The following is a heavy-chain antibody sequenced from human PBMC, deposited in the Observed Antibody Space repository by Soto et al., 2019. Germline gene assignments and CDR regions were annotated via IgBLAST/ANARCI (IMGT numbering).Heavy chain of an antibody. CDR1: GFTFSSYG. V-gene: IGHV3-30*18. CDR2: ISYDGSNK. J-gene: IGHJ6*02. Sequence: RLSCAASGFTFSSYGMHWVRQAPGKGLEWVAVISYDGSNKYYADSVKGRFTISRDNSKNTLYLQMNSLRAEDTAVYYCAKDGASYYYYGMDVWGQGTTVTVSS. CDR3: AKDGASYYYYGMDV. D-gene: IGHD3-10*01.